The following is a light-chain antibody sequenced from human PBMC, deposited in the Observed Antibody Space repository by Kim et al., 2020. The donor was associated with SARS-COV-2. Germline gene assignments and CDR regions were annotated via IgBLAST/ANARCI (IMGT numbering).Light chain of an antibody. CDR3: QQLNNYPLT. Sequence: DIQLTQSPSFLSASVGDRVTITCRASQDISSYLAWYQQKPGKAPKLLIYAASTLQSGVPSRFSGSGSVTEFTLTISSLQPEDFATYYCQQLNNYPLTFGGGTKVDIK. V-gene: IGKV1-9*01. CDR2: AAS. J-gene: IGKJ4*01. CDR1: QDISSY.